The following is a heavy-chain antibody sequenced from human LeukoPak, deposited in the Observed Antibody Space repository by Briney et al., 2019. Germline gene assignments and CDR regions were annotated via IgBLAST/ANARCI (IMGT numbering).Heavy chain of an antibody. CDR3: ASPYYDILSSNWFDP. D-gene: IGHD3-9*01. J-gene: IGHJ5*02. Sequence: PSETLSLTCAVYGGSFSSYYWSWIRQPPGKGLEWIGYIYYSGSTNYNPSLKSRVTISVDTSKNQLSLKLSSVTAADTAVYYCASPYYDILSSNWFDPWGQGTLVTVSS. CDR1: GGSFSSYY. V-gene: IGHV4-59*12. CDR2: IYYSGST.